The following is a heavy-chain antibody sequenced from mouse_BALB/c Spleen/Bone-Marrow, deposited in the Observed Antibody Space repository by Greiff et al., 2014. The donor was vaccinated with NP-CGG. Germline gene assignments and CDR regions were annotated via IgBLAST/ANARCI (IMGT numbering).Heavy chain of an antibody. D-gene: IGHD1-1*01. Sequence: VQLQQSGPELVEPGASMKISCKASGYSFPGYTMTWVKQSHGKNLEWIGLINPYNGGTNYNQKFKDKAILTVDRSSSTAYVELLSLTSEDSAVYYCARLLLYYYAMDYWGQGTSVTVSS. V-gene: IGHV1-25*01. CDR1: GYSFPGYT. J-gene: IGHJ4*01. CDR2: INPYNGGT. CDR3: ARLLLYYYAMDY.